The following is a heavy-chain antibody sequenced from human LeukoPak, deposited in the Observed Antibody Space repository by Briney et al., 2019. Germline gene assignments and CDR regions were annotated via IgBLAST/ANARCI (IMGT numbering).Heavy chain of an antibody. Sequence: GGSLRLSCAASGFTFSSYRMNWVRQAPGEGLEWVSFISSSSSYIDYADSVKGRFTISRDNAKNSLYLQMNSLRAEDTAVYYCVRDSYSNYFDYWAQGTLVTVPS. CDR3: VRDSYSNYFDY. J-gene: IGHJ4*02. CDR2: ISSSSSYI. V-gene: IGHV3-21*01. D-gene: IGHD4-11*01. CDR1: GFTFSSYR.